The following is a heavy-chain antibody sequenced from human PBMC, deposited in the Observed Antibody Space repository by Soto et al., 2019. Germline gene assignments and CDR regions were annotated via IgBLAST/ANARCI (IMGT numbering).Heavy chain of an antibody. V-gene: IGHV3-30-3*01. CDR3: ARDPVGGVGATLDV. J-gene: IGHJ6*02. Sequence: PGGSLRLSCAASGFTFNIYAMHWVRQAPGKGLEWVAVLSYDGSNKYYADSMKGRFTISRDNSKNTLYLDTNSLRGEDTAVYYCARDPVGGVGATLDVWGQGTTVTVSS. D-gene: IGHD1-26*01. CDR1: GFTFNIYA. CDR2: LSYDGSNK.